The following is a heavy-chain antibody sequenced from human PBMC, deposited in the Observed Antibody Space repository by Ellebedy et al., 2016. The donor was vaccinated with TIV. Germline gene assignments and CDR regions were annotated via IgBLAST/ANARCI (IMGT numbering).Heavy chain of an antibody. CDR1: GFTFSDYY. V-gene: IGHV3-11*04. D-gene: IGHD4-23*01. J-gene: IGHJ4*02. Sequence: GESLKISCAASGFTFSDYYMSWIRQAPGKGLEWVSYISSTGSTIYYADSVKGRFTISRDNAKNSVYLQMNSLRAEDTAVYYCARRSVVTPVFDYWGQGTLVTVSS. CDR3: ARRSVVTPVFDY. CDR2: ISSTGSTI.